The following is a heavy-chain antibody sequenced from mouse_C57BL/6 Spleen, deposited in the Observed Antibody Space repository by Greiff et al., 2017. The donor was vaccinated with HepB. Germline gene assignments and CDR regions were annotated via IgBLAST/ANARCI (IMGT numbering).Heavy chain of an antibody. CDR1: GYTFTDYY. D-gene: IGHD2-12*01. CDR3: ARNPLRVAMDY. J-gene: IGHJ4*01. Sequence: VQLQQSGAELVRPGASVKLSCKASGYTFTDYYINWVKQRPGQGLEWIARIYPGSGNTYYNEKFKGKATLTAEKSSSTAYMQLSSLTSEDSAVYVCARNPLRVAMDYWGQGTSVTVSS. V-gene: IGHV1-76*01. CDR2: IYPGSGNT.